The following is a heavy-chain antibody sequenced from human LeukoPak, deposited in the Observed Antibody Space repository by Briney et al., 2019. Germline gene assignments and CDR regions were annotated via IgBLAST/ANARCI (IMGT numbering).Heavy chain of an antibody. CDR1: GLTFSSYG. D-gene: IGHD3-9*01. CDR2: ISYDGSNK. V-gene: IGHV3-30*18. CDR3: AKDYRSRHGYYDILTGYYYYGMDV. Sequence: GGSLRLSCAASGLTFSSYGMHWVRQAPGKGLEWVAVISYDGSNKYYADSVKGRFTISRDNSKNTLYLQMNSLRAEDTAVYYCAKDYRSRHGYYDILTGYYYYGMDVWGKGTTVTVSS. J-gene: IGHJ6*04.